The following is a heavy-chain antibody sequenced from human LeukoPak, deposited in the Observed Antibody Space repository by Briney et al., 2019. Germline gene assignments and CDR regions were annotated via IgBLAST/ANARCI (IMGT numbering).Heavy chain of an antibody. CDR3: ARGLVGSGWYFDFDY. CDR1: GGSISSGGYY. D-gene: IGHD6-19*01. CDR2: IYHSGST. V-gene: IGHV4-30-2*01. J-gene: IGHJ4*02. Sequence: SETLSLTCTVSGGSISSGGYYWSWIRQPPGKGLEWIGYIYHSGSTYYNPSLKSRVTISVDRSKNQFSLKLSSVTAADTAVYYCARGLVGSGWYFDFDYWGQGTLVTVSS.